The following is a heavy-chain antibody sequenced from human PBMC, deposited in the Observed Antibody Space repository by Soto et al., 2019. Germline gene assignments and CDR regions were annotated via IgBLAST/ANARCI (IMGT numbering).Heavy chain of an antibody. CDR2: ISYDEGKK. J-gene: IGHJ4*02. Sequence: GGSLRLSCAASGFIFISYGMHWGRQAPGKGLEWVAFISYDEGKKYYSDSVKGRFTISRDISKSTLYLQMNSLRAEDTAVYYCAKPSYIRAWQITETPPDYWGQGTLVTVSS. CDR1: GFIFISYG. D-gene: IGHD1-20*01. V-gene: IGHV3-30*18. CDR3: AKPSYIRAWQITETPPDY.